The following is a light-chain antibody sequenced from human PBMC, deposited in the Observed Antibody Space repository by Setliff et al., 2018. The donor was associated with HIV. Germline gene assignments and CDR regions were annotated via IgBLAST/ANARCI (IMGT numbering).Light chain of an antibody. V-gene: IGLV2-23*02. CDR1: SSDVGSYNL. CDR2: EVS. J-gene: IGLJ1*01. CDR3: CSYAGSSTYV. Sequence: QSALTQPASVSGSPGQSITLSCTGTSSDVGSYNLVSWYQHHPGKAPKLMIYEVSKRPSGVSNRFSGSKSGNTASLTISGLQAEDEADYYCCSYAGSSTYVVGTGTNVTVL.